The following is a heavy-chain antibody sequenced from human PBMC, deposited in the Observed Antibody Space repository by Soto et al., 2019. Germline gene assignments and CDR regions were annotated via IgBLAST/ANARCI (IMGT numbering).Heavy chain of an antibody. V-gene: IGHV1-18*01. J-gene: IGHJ5*02. Sequence: ASVKVSCKASGYTFTSYGISWVRQAPGQGLEWMGWISAYNGNTNYAQKLQGRVTMTTDTSTSTAYMELRSLRSDDTAVYYCARAVTIFGVVLNWLDPWGQGTLVTVSS. CDR2: ISAYNGNT. CDR3: ARAVTIFGVVLNWLDP. CDR1: GYTFTSYG. D-gene: IGHD3-3*01.